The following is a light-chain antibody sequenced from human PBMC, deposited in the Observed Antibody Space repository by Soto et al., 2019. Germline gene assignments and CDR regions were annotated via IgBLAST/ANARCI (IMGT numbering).Light chain of an antibody. V-gene: IGKV3-15*01. J-gene: IGKJ4*01. CDR2: GAS. CDR1: QSVGSN. Sequence: EIVMTQSPATLSVAPGDRATLSCRASQSVGSNLAWYQQKPGQAPRLLIYGASTRATAVIPARFSGSGSGTEFTLTISSLQSEYFAVYYCQQYNKWPPLTFGGGTKVEIK. CDR3: QQYNKWPPLT.